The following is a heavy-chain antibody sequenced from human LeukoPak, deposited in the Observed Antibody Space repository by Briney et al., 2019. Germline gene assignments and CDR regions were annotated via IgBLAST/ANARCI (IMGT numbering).Heavy chain of an antibody. J-gene: IGHJ4*02. CDR1: GGSISSYY. CDR3: ARHGVGRGGDFDY. Sequence: SETLSLTCTVSGGSISSYYWSWIRQPPGKGLEWIGYIYYSGSTKYNPSLKSRVTISIDTSKNQFSLKLSSVTAADTAVYYCARHGVGRGGDFDYWGQGTLVTVSS. CDR2: IYYSGST. V-gene: IGHV4-59*08. D-gene: IGHD3-10*01.